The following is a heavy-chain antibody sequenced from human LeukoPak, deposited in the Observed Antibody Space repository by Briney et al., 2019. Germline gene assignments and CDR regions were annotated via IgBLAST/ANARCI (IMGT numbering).Heavy chain of an antibody. Sequence: PSETLSLTCTVSGGSISSGDYYWRWIRQPPGKGLEWIGYIYYSGSTYYNPSLKSRVTISVDTSKNQFSLKLSSVTAADTAVYYCARDQVVEKGEERTSSLAFDIWGQGTMVTVSS. CDR3: ARDQVVEKGEERTSSLAFDI. CDR1: GGSISSGDYY. CDR2: IYYSGST. D-gene: IGHD2-2*01. J-gene: IGHJ3*02. V-gene: IGHV4-30-4*01.